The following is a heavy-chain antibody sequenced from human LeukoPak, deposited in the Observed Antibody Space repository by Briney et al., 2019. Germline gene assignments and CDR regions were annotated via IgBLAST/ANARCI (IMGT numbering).Heavy chain of an antibody. D-gene: IGHD1-1*01. CDR2: IQYSGST. CDR3: ARVSWFPGTSYYYIDV. V-gene: IGHV4-59*01. Sequence: AEPLSLTCTVWGGSISSYYWSWIREPPGKGLEWIGYIQYSGSTNYNPSLKSRVTISVDASKSQFSLKLSSVTAADTAVYYCARVSWFPGTSYYYIDVWGKGTTVTVSS. J-gene: IGHJ6*03. CDR1: GGSISSYY.